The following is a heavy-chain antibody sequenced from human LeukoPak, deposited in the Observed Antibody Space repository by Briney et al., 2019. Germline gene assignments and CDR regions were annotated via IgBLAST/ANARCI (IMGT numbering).Heavy chain of an antibody. J-gene: IGHJ5*02. Sequence: SVKVSCKASGGTFSSYAISWVRQAPGRGLEWMGRIIPILGISNYAQKFQGRVTITADKSTSTAYMELSSLRSEDTAVYYCAREPITTVSNWFDPWGQGTLVTVSS. CDR1: GGTFSSYA. V-gene: IGHV1-69*04. D-gene: IGHD4-4*01. CDR2: IIPILGIS. CDR3: AREPITTVSNWFDP.